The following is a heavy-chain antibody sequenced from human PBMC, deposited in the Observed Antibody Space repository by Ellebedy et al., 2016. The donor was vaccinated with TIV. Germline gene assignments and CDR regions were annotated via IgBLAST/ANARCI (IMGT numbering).Heavy chain of an antibody. CDR3: ARPGKPYAIDY. D-gene: IGHD2-8*01. CDR2: IKYDGSEH. Sequence: GESLKIPCVASGFTFGSYWMSWVRQAPGKGLEWVANIKYDGSEHYYVDSVKGRFTISRDNAKNSLYLQMSSLRAEDTAVYYCARPGKPYAIDYWGQGILVTVSS. V-gene: IGHV3-7*03. CDR1: GFTFGSYW. J-gene: IGHJ4*02.